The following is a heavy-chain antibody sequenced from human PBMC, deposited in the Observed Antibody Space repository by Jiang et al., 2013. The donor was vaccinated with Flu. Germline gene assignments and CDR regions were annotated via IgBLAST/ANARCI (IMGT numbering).Heavy chain of an antibody. CDR1: GFTVSSNY. CDR2: IYSGGST. V-gene: IGHV3-66*01. J-gene: IGHJ6*04. Sequence: VQLLESGGGLVQPGGSLRLSCAASGFTVSSNYMSWVRQAPGKGLEWVSVIYSGGSTYYADSVKGRFTISRDNSKNTLYLQMNSLRAEDTAVYYCARDLAFKRQQLVQRYYYGMDVWGKGTTVTVSS. CDR3: ARDLAFKRQQLVQRYYYGMDV. D-gene: IGHD6-13*01.